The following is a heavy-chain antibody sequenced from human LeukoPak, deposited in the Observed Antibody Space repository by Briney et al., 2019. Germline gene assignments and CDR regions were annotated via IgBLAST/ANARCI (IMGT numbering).Heavy chain of an antibody. CDR3: ARSTAFAFDI. CDR2: IKPDGSEE. CDR1: GFAFSSSW. D-gene: IGHD3-3*02. J-gene: IGHJ3*02. Sequence: PGGSLRLSRAASGFAFSSSWMTWVRQAPGKGLDWVANIKPDGSEEHYVDIVKGRFTISRDNAKNSVYLQMNGLRAEDTAVYYCARSTAFAFDIWGQGTMVTVAS. V-gene: IGHV3-7*04.